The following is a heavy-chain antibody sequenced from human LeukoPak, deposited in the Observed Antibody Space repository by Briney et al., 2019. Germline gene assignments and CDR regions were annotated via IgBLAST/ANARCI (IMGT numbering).Heavy chain of an antibody. D-gene: IGHD6-19*01. CDR2: IDPSDSYT. CDR3: ARHSAGIVVAGK. J-gene: IGHJ4*02. CDR1: GYSFSDYW. Sequence: GESLKISCQGSGYSFSDYWIGWVRQMPGKGLEWMGRIDPSDSYTNYSPSFQGHVTISADKSISTVYLQWSSLKASDTAMYYCARHSAGIVVAGKWGQGTLVTVSS. V-gene: IGHV5-10-1*01.